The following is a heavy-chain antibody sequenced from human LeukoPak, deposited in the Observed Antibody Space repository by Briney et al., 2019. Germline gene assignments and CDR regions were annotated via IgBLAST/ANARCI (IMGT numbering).Heavy chain of an antibody. V-gene: IGHV4-59*08. CDR3: ARQILTAGSIA. CDR2: MYNSEST. D-gene: IGHD3-9*01. CDR1: GGSISSYY. Sequence: PSETLSLTCTISGGSISSYYWSWIRQPPGKGLEWIAYMYNSESTKYNPSLKSRVTISVDTSKNQFSLKLSSVTATDTAFYYCARQILTAGSIAWGQGSLVTVSS. J-gene: IGHJ4*02.